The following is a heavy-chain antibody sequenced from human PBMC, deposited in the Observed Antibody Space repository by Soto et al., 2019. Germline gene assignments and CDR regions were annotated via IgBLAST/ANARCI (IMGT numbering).Heavy chain of an antibody. CDR2: IIPIFTSA. J-gene: IGHJ6*02. CDR3: AKTTGAKYIVHGMDA. CDR1: GGSFNSNA. D-gene: IGHD1-1*01. V-gene: IGHV1-69*01. Sequence: QVQLVQSGAEVKKPASSVKVSCKASGGSFNSNAFSWVRQAPGQGLEWLGGIIPIFTSANYAQKFQGRVKITAEESSSTIYLELSRPTPEDPAVYYCAKTTGAKYIVHGMDAWGPGTTVTFSS.